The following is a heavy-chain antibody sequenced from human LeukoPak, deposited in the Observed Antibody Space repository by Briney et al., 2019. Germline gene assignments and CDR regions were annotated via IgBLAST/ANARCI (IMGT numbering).Heavy chain of an antibody. V-gene: IGHV1-24*01. Sequence: ASVTVSCKVSGYTLTELSMHWVRQAPGKGLEWMGGFDPEDGETIYAQKFQGRVTMTEDTSTDTAYMELSSLRSEDTAVYYCATGPPYCSGGSCYPFYYGMDGWGQGTTVTVS. CDR3: ATGPPYCSGGSCYPFYYGMDG. J-gene: IGHJ6*02. D-gene: IGHD2-15*01. CDR1: GYTLTELS. CDR2: FDPEDGET.